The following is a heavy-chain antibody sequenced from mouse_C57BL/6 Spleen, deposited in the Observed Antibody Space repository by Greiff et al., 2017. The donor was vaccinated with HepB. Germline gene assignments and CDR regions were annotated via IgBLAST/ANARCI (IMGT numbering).Heavy chain of an antibody. V-gene: IGHV14-4*01. Sequence: EVQLQQSGAELVRPGASVKLSCTASGFNIKDDYMHWVKQRPEQGLEWIGWIDPENGDTEYASKFQGKATITADTSSNTAYLQLSSLTSEDTAVYYCYDSNYGFAYWGQGTLVTVSA. CDR3: YDSNYGFAY. J-gene: IGHJ3*01. CDR1: GFNIKDDY. CDR2: IDPENGDT. D-gene: IGHD2-5*01.